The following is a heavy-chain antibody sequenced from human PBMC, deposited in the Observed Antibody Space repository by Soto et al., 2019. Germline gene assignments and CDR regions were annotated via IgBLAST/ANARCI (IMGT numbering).Heavy chain of an antibody. CDR3: AREKITGRFDY. CDR2: FFIGGNT. Sequence: SETLSLTCAVSGGSISSSTYYWGWMRQPPGKGLEWIASFFIGGNTYYNPSLKSRVTISVDTSKNQFSLKLSSVTAADTAVYFWAREKITGRFDYWGQGTLVTVPS. J-gene: IGHJ4*02. V-gene: IGHV4-39*02. D-gene: IGHD2-8*02. CDR1: GGSISSSTYY.